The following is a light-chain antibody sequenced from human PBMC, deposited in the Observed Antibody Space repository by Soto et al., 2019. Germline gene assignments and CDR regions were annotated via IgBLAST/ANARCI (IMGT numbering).Light chain of an antibody. CDR1: QSVSSSY. V-gene: IGKV3D-20*02. Sequence: EIVLTQSPGTLSLSPGERATLSCRASQSVSSSYLAWYQQKPGQAPRPLIYDASTRATGIPARFSGSGSETDFTLTITSLEPEDFAVYYCQQRNNWPPITFGQGTRLEIK. J-gene: IGKJ5*01. CDR2: DAS. CDR3: QQRNNWPPIT.